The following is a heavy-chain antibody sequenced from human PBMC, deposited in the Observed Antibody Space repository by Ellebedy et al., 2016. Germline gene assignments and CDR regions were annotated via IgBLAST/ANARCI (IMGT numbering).Heavy chain of an antibody. D-gene: IGHD3-10*01. CDR1: GFSFSIYS. Sequence: GGSLRLSCAASGFSFSIYSIDWVRQAPGKGLEWVLYIHASGSPQYYADSVKGRFTVSRDNAKNVLYLQMNNLRGEDTAVYYCARVPGSYRLDYWGQGTLVTVSS. V-gene: IGHV3-48*04. CDR2: IHASGSPQ. J-gene: IGHJ4*02. CDR3: ARVPGSYRLDY.